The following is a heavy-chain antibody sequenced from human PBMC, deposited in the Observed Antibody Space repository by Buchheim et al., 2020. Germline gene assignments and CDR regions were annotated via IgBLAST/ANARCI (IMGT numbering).Heavy chain of an antibody. Sequence: EVQLVESGGDLVQPGGSLRLSCAASGFTLSSYWMHWVRQAPGTGLVWVSRINSDGSSTSYADSVKGRFTISSDNAQNTLYLQMNSLRAEDTAVYYCAREDGDYTLTDYYYYGMDVWGQGTT. J-gene: IGHJ6*02. CDR3: AREDGDYTLTDYYYYGMDV. CDR1: GFTLSSYW. CDR2: INSDGSST. D-gene: IGHD4-17*01. V-gene: IGHV3-74*01.